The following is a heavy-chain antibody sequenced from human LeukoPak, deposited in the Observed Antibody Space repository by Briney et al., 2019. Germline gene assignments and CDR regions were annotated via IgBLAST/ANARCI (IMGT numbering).Heavy chain of an antibody. J-gene: IGHJ4*02. CDR1: GFTFSDYW. Sequence: PGGSLRLSCAASGFTFSDYWMSCVRQAPGKGPERVAHMNEDGSRKYFVDSVRGRFTISRDNTENSLYLHMSSLRVEDTAVYYCARTVAGHPHDYFDSWGQGTLVTVSS. D-gene: IGHD6-19*01. CDR3: ARTVAGHPHDYFDS. CDR2: MNEDGSRK. V-gene: IGHV3-7*01.